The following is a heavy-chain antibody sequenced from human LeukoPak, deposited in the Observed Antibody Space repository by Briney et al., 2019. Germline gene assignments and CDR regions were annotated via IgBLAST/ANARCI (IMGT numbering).Heavy chain of an antibody. J-gene: IGHJ4*02. D-gene: IGHD2-2*01. CDR2: ISGSGGST. CDR1: GFTFSSYA. V-gene: IGHV3-23*01. Sequence: GGSLRLSCAASGFTFSSYAMSWVRQAPGKGLEWVSAISGSGGSTYYADSAKGRFTISRDNSKNTLYLQMNSLRAEDTAVYYCAKVRGGVPAAQYVDYWGQGTLVTVSS. CDR3: AKVRGGVPAAQYVDY.